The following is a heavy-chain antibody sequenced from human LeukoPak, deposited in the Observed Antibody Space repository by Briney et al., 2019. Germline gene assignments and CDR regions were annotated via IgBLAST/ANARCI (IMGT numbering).Heavy chain of an antibody. CDR1: GFTFSSYS. V-gene: IGHV3-21*01. CDR3: ARDFGMVQGVISRELPY. J-gene: IGHJ4*02. D-gene: IGHD3-10*01. Sequence: GGSLRLSCAASGFTFSSYSMNWVRQAPGKGLEWVSSISSSSSYIYYADSVKRRFTISRDNAKNSLYLQMNSLRAEDTAVYYCARDFGMVQGVISRELPYWGQGTLVTVSS. CDR2: ISSSSSYI.